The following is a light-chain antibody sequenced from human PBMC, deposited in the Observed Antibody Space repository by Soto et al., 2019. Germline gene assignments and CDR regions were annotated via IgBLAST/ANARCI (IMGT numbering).Light chain of an antibody. CDR3: QQDGSSSYT. CDR1: QSVSSSY. CDR2: GAS. J-gene: IGKJ2*01. Sequence: EIVLTQSPGTLSLSPGERATLSCRASQSVSSSYLAWYQQKPGQAPRLLIYGASSRATGIPDRFSGSGSGTDFILTISRLEPEDFAVYYCQQDGSSSYTFGQGTKLEIK. V-gene: IGKV3-20*01.